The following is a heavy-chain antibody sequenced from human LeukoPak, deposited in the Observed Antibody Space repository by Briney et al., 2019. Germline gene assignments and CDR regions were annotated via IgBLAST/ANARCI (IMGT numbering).Heavy chain of an antibody. J-gene: IGHJ4*02. CDR2: IYHSGST. D-gene: IGHD5-18*01. Sequence: PSETLSLTCTVSSVSMSSSTYYWGWIRQPPGKGLEWIGTIYHSGSTYYNTSLKSRVTISVDTSKNQFSLKLSSVTAADTAVYYCARHLGIQVWFLDYWGQGTLVTVSS. V-gene: IGHV4-39*01. CDR1: SVSMSSSTYY. CDR3: ARHLGIQVWFLDY.